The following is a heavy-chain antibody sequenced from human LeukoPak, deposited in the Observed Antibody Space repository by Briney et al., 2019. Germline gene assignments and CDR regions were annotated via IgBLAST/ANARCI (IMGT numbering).Heavy chain of an antibody. D-gene: IGHD2/OR15-2a*01. CDR1: GFTFSSSA. CDR3: AKRLESGADYYDY. V-gene: IGHV3-23*01. Sequence: GGSLRLSCAASGFTFSSSAMSWVRQAPGKGLEWVSAITTSGSNTFYADSVRGRFTIPRDNSKNTLYLQMNSLRAEDTAVYYCAKRLESGADYYDYWGQGTLVTVSS. J-gene: IGHJ4*02. CDR2: ITTSGSNT.